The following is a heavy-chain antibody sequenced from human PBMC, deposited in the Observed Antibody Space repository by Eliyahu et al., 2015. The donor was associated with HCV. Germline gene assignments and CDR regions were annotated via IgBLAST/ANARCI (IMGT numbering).Heavy chain of an antibody. CDR3: ARVRPHNSGYDLDY. V-gene: IGHV4-34*01. Sequence: QVQLQQWGAGLLKPSETLSLTCAVYGGSFSGYYWSWIRQPPGKGLEWIGEINHSGXTNYNPSLKSRVTISVDTSKNQFSLKLSSVTAADTAVYYCARVRPHNSGYDLDYWGQGTLVTVSS. J-gene: IGHJ4*02. CDR2: INHSGXT. CDR1: GGSFSGYY. D-gene: IGHD5-12*01.